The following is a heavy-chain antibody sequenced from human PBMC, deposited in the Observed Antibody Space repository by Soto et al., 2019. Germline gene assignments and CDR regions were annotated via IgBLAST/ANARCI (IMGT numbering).Heavy chain of an antibody. CDR3: ARLRGYSGYGNFDY. J-gene: IGHJ4*02. CDR1: GGSISSGDYY. Sequence: SETLSLTCTVSGGSISSGDYYWSWIRQPPGKGLEWIGYIYYSGSTYYNPSLKSRVTISVDTSKNQFSLKLGSVTAADTAVYYCARLRGYSGYGNFDYWGQGTLVTVSS. D-gene: IGHD5-12*01. V-gene: IGHV4-30-4*01. CDR2: IYYSGST.